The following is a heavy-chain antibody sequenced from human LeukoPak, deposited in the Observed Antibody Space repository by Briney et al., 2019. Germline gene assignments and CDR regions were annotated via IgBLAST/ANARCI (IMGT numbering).Heavy chain of an antibody. CDR2: IIPIFGTA. J-gene: IGHJ4*02. Sequence: SVTVSFTASGGTFSIYGISWVRQAPGQGLEWMGGIIPIFGTANYAQKFQGRVTITTDEATSTAYMELSSLRSEDTAVYYCARNRGDHYGSYDYWGQGTLVTVSS. CDR1: GGTFSIYG. CDR3: ARNRGDHYGSYDY. D-gene: IGHD3-10*01. V-gene: IGHV1-69*05.